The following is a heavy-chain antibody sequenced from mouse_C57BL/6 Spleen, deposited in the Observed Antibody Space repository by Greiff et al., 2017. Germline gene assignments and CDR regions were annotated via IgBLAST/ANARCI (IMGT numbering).Heavy chain of an antibody. Sequence: EVQLQQSGPGLVKPSQSLSLTCSVTGYSITSGYYWNWIRQFPGNKLEWMGYISYDGSNNYNPSLKNRISITRDTSKNQFFLKLNSVTTEDTATYYCARDENCYGSSCFDYWGQGTTLTVSS. V-gene: IGHV3-6*01. CDR3: ARDENCYGSSCFDY. CDR1: GYSITSGYY. J-gene: IGHJ2*01. D-gene: IGHD1-1*01. CDR2: ISYDGSN.